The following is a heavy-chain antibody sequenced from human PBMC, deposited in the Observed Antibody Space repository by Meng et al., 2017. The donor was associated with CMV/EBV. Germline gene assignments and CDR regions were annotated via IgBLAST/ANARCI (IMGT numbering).Heavy chain of an antibody. Sequence: QVQLQEQGPGRVKPSETLPLPCTVSGGFISSYYWSWIRQPAGKGLEWIGRIYTSGSTNYNPSLKSRVTMSVDTSKNQFSLKLSSVTAADTAVYYCARGPEVDYGDYVGLDYWGQGTLVTVSS. D-gene: IGHD4-17*01. CDR2: IYTSGST. J-gene: IGHJ4*02. CDR1: GGFISSYY. CDR3: ARGPEVDYGDYVGLDY. V-gene: IGHV4-4*07.